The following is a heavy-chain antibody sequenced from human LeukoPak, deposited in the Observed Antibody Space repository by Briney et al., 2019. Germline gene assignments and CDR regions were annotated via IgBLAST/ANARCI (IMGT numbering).Heavy chain of an antibody. D-gene: IGHD2-21*02. J-gene: IGHJ4*02. CDR2: IIPIFGTA. CDR1: GGTFSSYA. Sequence: SVKVSCKAPGGTFSSYAISWERQAPGQGLEWMGRIIPIFGTANYAQKFQGRVTITTDESTSTAYMELSSLRSEDTAVYYCASQHAYCGGDCYRFDYWGQGTLVTVSS. CDR3: ASQHAYCGGDCYRFDY. V-gene: IGHV1-69*05.